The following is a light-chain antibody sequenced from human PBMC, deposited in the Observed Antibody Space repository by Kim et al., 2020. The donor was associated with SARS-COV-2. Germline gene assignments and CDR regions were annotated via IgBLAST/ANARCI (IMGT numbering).Light chain of an antibody. J-gene: IGKJ4*01. CDR1: QSISSY. V-gene: IGKV1-39*01. CDR2: AAS. CDR3: QQSYSTPPT. Sequence: ASVGDRVTITCRASQSISSYLNWYQQKPGKAPKLLIYAASSLQSGVPSRFSGRGSGTDFTLTISSLQPEDFATYYCQQSYSTPPTFGGGTKLDIK.